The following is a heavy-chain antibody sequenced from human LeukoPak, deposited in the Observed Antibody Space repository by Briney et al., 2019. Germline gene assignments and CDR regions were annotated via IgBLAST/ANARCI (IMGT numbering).Heavy chain of an antibody. CDR1: GGSISSDY. D-gene: IGHD3-3*01. Sequence: SETLSLTCTVSGGSISSDYWSWIRQPPGKGLEWIGYMYYSESTNYNTALKSRVTISGDTSKNHFSLKLRSVTAADTAVYYCARGSADGMDVWGQGTTVTVSS. V-gene: IGHV4-59*01. J-gene: IGHJ6*02. CDR3: ARGSADGMDV. CDR2: MYYSEST.